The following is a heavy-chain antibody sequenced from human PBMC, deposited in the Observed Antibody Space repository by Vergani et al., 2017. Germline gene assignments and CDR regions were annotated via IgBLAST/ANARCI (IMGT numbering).Heavy chain of an antibody. J-gene: IGHJ1*01. Sequence: QVHLVESGGGVVQPGRSLRLSCVVSGFTSSYYGMHWVRQAPGKGLEWVAVISYAGTQKYYADSVKGRFTISRDNSKSTLYLKMNSLRTEDTAVYYCATKSCGTPGCQIGYFREWGQGTLVTVSS. CDR1: GFTSSYYG. V-gene: IGHV3-30*03. CDR3: ATKSCGTPGCQIGYFRE. CDR2: ISYAGTQK. D-gene: IGHD1-1*01.